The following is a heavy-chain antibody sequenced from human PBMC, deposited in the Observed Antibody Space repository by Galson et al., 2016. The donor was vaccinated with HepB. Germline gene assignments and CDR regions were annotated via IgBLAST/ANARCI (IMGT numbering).Heavy chain of an antibody. D-gene: IGHD6-19*01. CDR3: AKSQFALPDSGWFNAFDL. CDR2: ISSSDGRT. CDR1: GFTFNTYA. J-gene: IGHJ3*01. V-gene: IGHV3-23*01. Sequence: SLRLSCAASGFTFNTYAMTWVRQAPGKGLEWVSSISSSDGRTWCADSVRGRFTISTDNSKTTLYVQMNSLRVDDSAMYYCAKSQFALPDSGWFNAFDLWGQGTMVTVSS.